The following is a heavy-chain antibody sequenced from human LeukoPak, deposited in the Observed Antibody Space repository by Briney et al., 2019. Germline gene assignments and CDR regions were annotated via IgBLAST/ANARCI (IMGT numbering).Heavy chain of an antibody. J-gene: IGHJ4*02. CDR1: GFTVNNYY. CDR3: ARMFGGNYYGYYFDY. D-gene: IGHD1-26*01. CDR2: LFIGGIT. Sequence: GGSLRLSCAASGFTVNNYYMTGVRPAPGKGPDCVSILFIGGITYYADSVKGRFTISADTSKNTMNVHMNTLRAEDTAIYYCARMFGGNYYGYYFDYWGQGSMLTVSS. V-gene: IGHV3-53*01.